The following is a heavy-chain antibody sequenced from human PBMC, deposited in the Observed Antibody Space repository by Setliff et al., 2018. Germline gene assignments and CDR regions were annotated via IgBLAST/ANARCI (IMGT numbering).Heavy chain of an antibody. V-gene: IGHV3-23*01. CDR1: GFIFDDYG. Sequence: GGSLRLSCAASGFIFDDYGMGWVRQAPGKGLEWVSTVSVSGDNTYYTDSVKGRFTTSRDNSKNTLSLQMSSLRTEDTAIYFCAGQGPIFGSGLIPGFDQWGQGTMVTVSS. CDR3: AGQGPIFGSGLIPGFDQ. J-gene: IGHJ4*02. D-gene: IGHD3-3*01. CDR2: VSVSGDNT.